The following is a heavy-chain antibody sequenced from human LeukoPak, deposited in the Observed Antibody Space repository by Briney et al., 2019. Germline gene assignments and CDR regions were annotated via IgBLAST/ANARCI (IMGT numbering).Heavy chain of an antibody. CDR1: GFTFSGYW. CDR3: WVPATAGEGDY. Sequence: GGSLRPSCAASGFTFSGYWMHWVRHAPGKGLVWVSRINSAGNTTNYADSVKGRFTISRDNAKNTLYLQMNSLRAEDTAVYYCWVPATAGEGDYGGQGTLVTVSA. CDR2: INSAGNTT. J-gene: IGHJ4*02. D-gene: IGHD2-2*01. V-gene: IGHV3-74*01.